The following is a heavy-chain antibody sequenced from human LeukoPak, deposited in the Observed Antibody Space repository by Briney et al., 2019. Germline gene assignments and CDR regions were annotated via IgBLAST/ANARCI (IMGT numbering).Heavy chain of an antibody. CDR1: GASISSHY. CDR3: ARGDDYKSTLFDY. CDR2: IHYSGST. D-gene: IGHD5-12*01. V-gene: IGHV4-59*11. J-gene: IGHJ4*02. Sequence: SETLSLTCSVSGASISSHYRSWIRQPPGKGLEWIGYIHYSGSTNCNPSLKSRVTISLDTSKNQFCLKLTSVTAADTAVYYCARGDDYKSTLFDYWGQGTLVTVSS.